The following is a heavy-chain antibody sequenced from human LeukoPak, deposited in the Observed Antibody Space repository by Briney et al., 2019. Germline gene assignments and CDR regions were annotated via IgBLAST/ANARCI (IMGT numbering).Heavy chain of an antibody. CDR1: GYSFGSFA. J-gene: IGHJ6*03. CDR3: AKDLFSGSGRAGNMDV. CDR2: IIGSGGTT. V-gene: IGHV3-23*01. Sequence: GGSLRLSCAASGYSFGSFAMSWVRQAPGKGLEWVSGIIGSGGTTFYADSVKGRFTISRDNSKSTLYLQMNSLRAEDTAVYYCAKDLFSGSGRAGNMDVWGKGTTVTVSS. D-gene: IGHD3-10*01.